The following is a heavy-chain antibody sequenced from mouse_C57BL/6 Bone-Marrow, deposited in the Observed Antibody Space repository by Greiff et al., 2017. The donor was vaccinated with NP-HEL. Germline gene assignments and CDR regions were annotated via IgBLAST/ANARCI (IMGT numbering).Heavy chain of an antibody. CDR1: GYTFTGYW. Sequence: QVQLQQSGAELMKPGASVKLSCKATGYTFTGYWIEWVKQRPGHGLEWIGEILPGSGSTNYIEKFKGKATFTADTSSNTAYMQLSSLTSEDSAIYYCARGLLHAMDYWGQGTSVTVSS. CDR2: ILPGSGST. CDR3: ARGLLHAMDY. J-gene: IGHJ4*01. D-gene: IGHD2-3*01. V-gene: IGHV1-9*01.